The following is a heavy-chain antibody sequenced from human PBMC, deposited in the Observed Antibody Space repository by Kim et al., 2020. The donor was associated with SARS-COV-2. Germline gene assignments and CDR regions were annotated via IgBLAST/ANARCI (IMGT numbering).Heavy chain of an antibody. D-gene: IGHD2-15*01. CDR1: GFTFSSYA. Sequence: GGSLRLSCAASGFTFSSYAMSWVRQAPGKGLECVSGIGSRGIGIDYEASVKGRFTISRDNSKKTLYLHINRLRADATAVYFCARDHGVVARHWFDHWGQG. CDR2: IGSRGIGI. J-gene: IGHJ5*02. CDR3: ARDHGVVARHWFDH. V-gene: IGHV3-23*01.